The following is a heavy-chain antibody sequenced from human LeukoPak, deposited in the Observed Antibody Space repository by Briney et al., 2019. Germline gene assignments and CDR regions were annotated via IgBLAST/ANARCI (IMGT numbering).Heavy chain of an antibody. CDR3: ARKGLLGSGKPWFDP. V-gene: IGHV1-8*01. CDR2: MNPNSGNT. D-gene: IGHD2-15*01. CDR1: GYTFTSYD. Sequence: ASVKVSCKASGYTFTSYDINWVRQASGQGLEWMGWMNPNSGNTASAQKFQGRVTMTTNTSISTAYMELTALRSEDTAMYFCARKGLLGSGKPWFDPWGQGTLVTVSS. J-gene: IGHJ5*02.